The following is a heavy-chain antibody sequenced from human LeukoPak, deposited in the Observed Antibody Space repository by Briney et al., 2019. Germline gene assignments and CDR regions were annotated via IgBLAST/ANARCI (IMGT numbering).Heavy chain of an antibody. CDR1: GFSLSTSGVG. Sequence: SGPTLVKPTQTLTLTRTFSGFSLSTSGVGVGWIRHPPGKALEWLALIYWDDDKRYSPSLKSRLTITKDTSKNQVVLTMANMDPVDTATYYCAHRKYYFDYWGQGTLVTVSS. CDR2: IYWDDDK. V-gene: IGHV2-5*02. J-gene: IGHJ4*02. CDR3: AHRKYYFDY.